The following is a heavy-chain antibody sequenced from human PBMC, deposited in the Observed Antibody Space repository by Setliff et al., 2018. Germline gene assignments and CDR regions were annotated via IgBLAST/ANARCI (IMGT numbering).Heavy chain of an antibody. CDR1: RFTFSNYW. CDR2: IKEDGSEK. J-gene: IGHJ3*01. CDR3: ARDRWKVIVNRGDDAFDL. Sequence: LRLSCAASRFTFSNYWMSWVRQAPGKGLEWVADIKEDGSEKYYVDSVKGRFTISRDNAKNSLDLQMNNLRDEDTAVYYCARDRWKVIVNRGDDAFDLWGQGTMVTVSS. D-gene: IGHD3-22*01. V-gene: IGHV3-7*01.